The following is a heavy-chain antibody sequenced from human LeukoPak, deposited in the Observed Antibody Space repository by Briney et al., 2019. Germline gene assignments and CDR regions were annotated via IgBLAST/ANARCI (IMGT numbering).Heavy chain of an antibody. CDR1: GFIFSSNY. CDR3: ARLYDSSAYGAFDI. V-gene: IGHV3-66*02. Sequence: GGSLRLSCAASGFIFSSNYMGWVRQAPGKGLEWVSIIYSAGNTFYPDSVKGRFTISRDNSQNMLYLQMDTLRAEDTAVYYCARLYDSSAYGAFDIWGQGTMVTVSS. CDR2: IYSAGNT. D-gene: IGHD3-22*01. J-gene: IGHJ3*02.